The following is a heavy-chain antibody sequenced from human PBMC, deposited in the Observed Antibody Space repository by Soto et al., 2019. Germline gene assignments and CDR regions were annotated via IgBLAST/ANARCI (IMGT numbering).Heavy chain of an antibody. CDR3: ARDPPTETTLDWFDS. CDR2: ISSSGSFM. J-gene: IGHJ5*01. D-gene: IGHD1-7*01. Sequence: EVQLVESGGGLVKPGGSLRLSCAASGFTFTRYSMNWVRQAPGKGLEWVSSISSSGSFMNYADSVKGRFTISRDNAKNSVYLHMTSLKDEDTAVYYCARDPPTETTLDWFDSWGQGTLVTVSS. CDR1: GFTFTRYS. V-gene: IGHV3-21*01.